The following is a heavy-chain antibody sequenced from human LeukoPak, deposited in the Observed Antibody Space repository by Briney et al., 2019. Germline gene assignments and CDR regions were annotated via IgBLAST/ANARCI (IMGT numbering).Heavy chain of an antibody. V-gene: IGHV3-7*04. CDR3: ARRMNYFGY. Sequence: GGSLRLSCSASGYSFSYYWMSWVRQAPGKGLEWVANIKQDGSEKNYVDSVKGRFSISRDNAENLLYLQMNSLRADDTAVYYCARRMNYFGYWGQGIMVTVSS. CDR2: IKQDGSEK. J-gene: IGHJ4*02. CDR1: GYSFSYYW.